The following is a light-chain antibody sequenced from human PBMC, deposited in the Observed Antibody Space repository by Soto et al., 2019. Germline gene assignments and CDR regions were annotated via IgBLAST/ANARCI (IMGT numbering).Light chain of an antibody. J-gene: IGKJ2*01. CDR3: QQSHSTPPT. CDR2: EAS. V-gene: IGKV1-39*01. Sequence: DIHMAQSPPSLSASVGDRVTITCRASHNIVTYLNWYQQKAGKAPSLLIYEASHLQSGVPFRFFGSGSWTDFTLTIDNLQHEDSATYYCQQSHSTPPTFGPGTKLVIK. CDR1: HNIVTY.